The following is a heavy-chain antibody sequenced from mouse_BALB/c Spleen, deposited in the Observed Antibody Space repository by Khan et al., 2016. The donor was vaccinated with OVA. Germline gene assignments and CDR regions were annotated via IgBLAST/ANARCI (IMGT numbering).Heavy chain of an antibody. V-gene: IGHV2-9*02. Sequence: QVQLKQSGPGLVAPSQSLSITCTVSGFSLTNYGVHWVRQPPGKGLEWLGVIWASGSTNYNSALMSRLSISKDNSKSQVFLKMNSLQTDETAMYFCARNREPDYFDYWGQGTTLTVSS. CDR2: IWASGST. J-gene: IGHJ2*01. CDR3: ARNREPDYFDY. CDR1: GFSLTNYG.